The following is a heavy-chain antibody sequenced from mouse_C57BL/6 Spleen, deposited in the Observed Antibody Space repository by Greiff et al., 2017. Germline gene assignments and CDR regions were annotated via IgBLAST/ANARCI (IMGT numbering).Heavy chain of an antibody. CDR1: GYTITDYY. Sequence: VQLQQSGAELVRPGASVKLSCTASGYTITDYYMHWVKQRPEQGLEWIGRIDPEDGDTEYAPKFQGKATMTADTSSNTAYLQLSSLTSEDTAVYYCTTTTVLGTDFAYWGQGTMVTVSA. CDR3: TTTTVLGTDFAY. D-gene: IGHD1-1*01. CDR2: IDPEDGDT. V-gene: IGHV14-1*01. J-gene: IGHJ3*01.